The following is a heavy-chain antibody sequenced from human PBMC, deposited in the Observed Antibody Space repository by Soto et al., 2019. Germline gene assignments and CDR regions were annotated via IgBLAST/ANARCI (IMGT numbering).Heavy chain of an antibody. V-gene: IGHV4-31*03. D-gene: IGHD1-26*01. CDR1: GGSISSGGYY. CDR2: IYYSGST. Sequence: SETLSLTCTVSGGSISSGGYYWSWIRQHPGKGLEWIGYIYYSGSTYYNPSLKSRVTISVDTSKNQFSLKLSSVTAADTAVYYCARDKVGPDAFDIWGQGTMVTVSS. CDR3: ARDKVGPDAFDI. J-gene: IGHJ3*02.